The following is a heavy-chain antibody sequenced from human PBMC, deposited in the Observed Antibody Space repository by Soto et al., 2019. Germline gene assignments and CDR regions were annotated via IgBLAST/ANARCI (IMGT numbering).Heavy chain of an antibody. CDR2: ITSKRYGGTT. D-gene: IGHD2-2*02. V-gene: IGHV3-49*03. Sequence: EVQLVESGGNLVQPGRSLRLSCTGSGFTFGDYAMSWFRQAPGKGLEWVGFITSKRYGGTTEYAAFVKGRFTISRDDFKSIAYLQMNSLKTEDTAVYFCSRLPPSKYTISPFDPWGQGTLVIVSS. CDR1: GFTFGDYA. CDR3: SRLPPSKYTISPFDP. J-gene: IGHJ5*02.